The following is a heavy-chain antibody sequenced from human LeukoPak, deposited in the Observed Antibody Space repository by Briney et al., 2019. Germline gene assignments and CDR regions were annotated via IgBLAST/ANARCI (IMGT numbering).Heavy chain of an antibody. V-gene: IGHV3-73*01. CDR1: GFTFSGSA. Sequence: GGSLRLSCAASGFTFSGSAMHWVRQASGKGLEWVGRIRSKANSYATAYAASVKGRFTISRDDSKNTAYLQMNSLKTKDTAVYYCTRPDDYGDYWGQGTLVTVSS. CDR3: TRPDDYGDY. J-gene: IGHJ4*02. CDR2: IRSKANSYAT.